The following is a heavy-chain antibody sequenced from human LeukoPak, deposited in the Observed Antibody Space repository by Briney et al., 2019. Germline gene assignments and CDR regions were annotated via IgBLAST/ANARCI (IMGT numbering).Heavy chain of an antibody. V-gene: IGHV4-59*01. Sequence: PSETLSLTCTVSGGSISSYYWSWIRQPPGKGLEWIGYIYYSGSTNYNPSLKSRVTISVDTSKNQFSLKLSSVTAADTAVYYCARDKQLWADHGWFDPWGQGTLVTVSS. CDR2: IYYSGST. D-gene: IGHD5-18*01. J-gene: IGHJ5*02. CDR3: ARDKQLWADHGWFDP. CDR1: GGSISSYY.